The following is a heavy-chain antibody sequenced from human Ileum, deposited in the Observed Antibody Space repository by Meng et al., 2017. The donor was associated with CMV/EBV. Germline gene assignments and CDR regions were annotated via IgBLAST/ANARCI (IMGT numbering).Heavy chain of an antibody. CDR3: GRDLGYCSCSSPNCGAFDI. CDR2: ISGGGVI. D-gene: IGHD2-2*01. J-gene: IGHJ3*02. V-gene: IGHV3-11*01. Sequence: GESLKISCAASGFTFSDYYMTWIRQAPGQGLEWVSYISGGGVIYYADSLRGRFTISRDNAKNSLYLQMNSLRAEDTAVYYCGRDLGYCSCSSPNCGAFDIWGQGTVVTVSS. CDR1: GFTFSDYY.